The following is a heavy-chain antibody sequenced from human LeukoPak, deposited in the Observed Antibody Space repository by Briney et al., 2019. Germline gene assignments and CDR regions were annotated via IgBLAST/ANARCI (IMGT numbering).Heavy chain of an antibody. J-gene: IGHJ4*02. D-gene: IGHD6-13*01. CDR3: ASEHWYGDY. CDR1: GGSISSSSYY. Sequence: PSETLSLTCTVSGGSISSSSYYWGWIRQPPGKGVEWIGSIYYSGSTYYDPSIKSRVTISVDTSKNQFSLKLSSVTAADTAVYYCASEHWYGDYWGQGTLVTVSS. V-gene: IGHV4-39*01. CDR2: IYYSGST.